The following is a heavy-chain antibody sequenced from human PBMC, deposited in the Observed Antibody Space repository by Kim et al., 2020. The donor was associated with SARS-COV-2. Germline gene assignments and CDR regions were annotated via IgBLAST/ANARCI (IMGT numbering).Heavy chain of an antibody. CDR1: GFTFSSYA. J-gene: IGHJ5*02. CDR3: AKGDSSGWFETLGGWFDP. Sequence: GGSLRLSCAASGFTFSSYAMSWVRQAPGKGLEWVSAISGSGGSTYYADSVKGRFTISRDNSKNTLYLQMNSLRAEDTAVYYCAKGDSSGWFETLGGWFDPWGQGTLVTVSS. CDR2: ISGSGGST. D-gene: IGHD6-19*01. V-gene: IGHV3-23*01.